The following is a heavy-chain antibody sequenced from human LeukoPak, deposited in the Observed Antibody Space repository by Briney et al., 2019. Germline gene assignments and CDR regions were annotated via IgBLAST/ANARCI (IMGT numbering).Heavy chain of an antibody. V-gene: IGHV4-39*01. D-gene: IGHD5-18*01. CDR1: GGSISSGSYY. CDR2: IYYSGST. CDR3: ARSYTAMVIYFDY. J-gene: IGHJ4*02. Sequence: SETLSLTCTVSGGSISSGSYYWGWIRQPPGKGLEWIGTIYYSGSTYDNPSLKSRVTISVDTSKNQFSLKLSSVTATDTAVYYCARSYTAMVIYFDYWGQGTLSPSPQ.